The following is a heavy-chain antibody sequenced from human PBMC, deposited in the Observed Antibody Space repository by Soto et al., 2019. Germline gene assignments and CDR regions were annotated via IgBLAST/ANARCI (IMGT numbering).Heavy chain of an antibody. D-gene: IGHD3-9*01. CDR2: ITPIFGAA. CDR3: ARGWSYDILTAYSY. Sequence: SVKVSCKASGGTFSNYAISWVRQAPGQGLEWMGGITPIFGAANYAQKFQGRVTITADESTNTVYMELSSLRSEDTALYYCARGWSYDILTAYSYWGQGTLVTVS. J-gene: IGHJ4*02. V-gene: IGHV1-69*13. CDR1: GGTFSNYA.